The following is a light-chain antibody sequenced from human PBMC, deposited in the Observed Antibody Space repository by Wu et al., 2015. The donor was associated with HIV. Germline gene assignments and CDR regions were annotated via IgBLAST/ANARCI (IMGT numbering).Light chain of an antibody. V-gene: IGKV3-15*01. CDR1: QSVSGD. J-gene: IGKJ4*01. CDR3: HQYIKWPT. Sequence: EVVLTQSPATLSVAPGERATLSCRASQSVSGDLAWYQQKPGQAPRLLIYDTSTRATGIPARFSGSGSGTEFTLTINSLQSEDFAVYYCHQYIKWPTFGGGTKVEI. CDR2: DTS.